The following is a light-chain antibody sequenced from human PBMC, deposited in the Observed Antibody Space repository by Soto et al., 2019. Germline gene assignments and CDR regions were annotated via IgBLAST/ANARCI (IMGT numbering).Light chain of an antibody. J-gene: IGKJ4*01. Sequence: EIVLTQSPGTLSLSPGDRATLSCRASQSVGSNYLAWYQQKPGQAPRLLIYGASSRATGIPDRFSGSGSGTDLTLTISRLEPEDFAVYYCQQYDTSPRLSFGGGTKVEIK. CDR3: QQYDTSPRLS. CDR1: QSVGSNY. CDR2: GAS. V-gene: IGKV3-20*01.